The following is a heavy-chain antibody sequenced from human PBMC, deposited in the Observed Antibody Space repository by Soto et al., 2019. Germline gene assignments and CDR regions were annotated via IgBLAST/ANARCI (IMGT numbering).Heavy chain of an antibody. CDR1: GGSVSSSSYY. D-gene: IGHD2-2*03. J-gene: IGHJ4*02. CDR2: IYYSGSA. Sequence: SETLSLTCTVSGGSVSSSSYYWSWIRQPPGKGLEWIGYIYYSGSANYNPSLKSRVTISVDTSKNQFSLQLSSMTAADTAEYICARIGLSHPYFDSWGQGTLVTVSS. CDR3: ARIGLSHPYFDS. V-gene: IGHV4-61*01.